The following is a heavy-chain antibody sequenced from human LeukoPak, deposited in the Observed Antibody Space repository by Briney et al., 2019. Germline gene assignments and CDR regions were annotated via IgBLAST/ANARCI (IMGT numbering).Heavy chain of an antibody. CDR2: IKSDGSST. Sequence: GGSLRLSCAASGFTFSSYWMHWVRQAPGQGLVWVSRIKSDGSSTSYADSVKGRFTISRDNAKNTLYLQMNSLRAEDTAVYYCASHMVRGVGWGQGTLVTVSS. V-gene: IGHV3-74*01. D-gene: IGHD3-10*01. J-gene: IGHJ4*02. CDR3: ASHMVRGVG. CDR1: GFTFSSYW.